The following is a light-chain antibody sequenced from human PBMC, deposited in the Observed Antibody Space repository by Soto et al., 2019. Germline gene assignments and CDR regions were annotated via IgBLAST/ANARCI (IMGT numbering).Light chain of an antibody. CDR2: KAS. J-gene: IGKJ2*01. CDR1: QSISSW. CDR3: QQYNSWSPYT. V-gene: IGKV1-5*03. Sequence: DIQMTQSPSTLSASVGDRVTITCRASQSISSWLAWYQQKPGKAPKVLIYKASSLESGVPSRFSGSGSGTEFTLTISSLQPDDFATYYCQQYNSWSPYTFGQGTKLEI.